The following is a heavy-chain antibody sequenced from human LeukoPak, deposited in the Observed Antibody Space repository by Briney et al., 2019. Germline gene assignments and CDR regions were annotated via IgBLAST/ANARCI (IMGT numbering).Heavy chain of an antibody. D-gene: IGHD6-19*01. J-gene: IGHJ6*03. CDR1: GYTFTSYA. Sequence: ASVKVSCKASGYTFTSYAISWVRQAPGQGLEWMGWINTNSGSPNYAQKFQGRVTMTRDTSISTAYMKLSRLRSDDTAVYYCARDGRLGSGWYYYYYYMDVWGKGTTVTISS. CDR2: INTNSGSP. V-gene: IGHV1-2*02. CDR3: ARDGRLGSGWYYYYYYMDV.